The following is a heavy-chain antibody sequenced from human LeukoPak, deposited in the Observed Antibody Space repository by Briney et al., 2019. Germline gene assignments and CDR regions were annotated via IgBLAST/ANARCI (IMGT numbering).Heavy chain of an antibody. D-gene: IGHD4-17*01. CDR3: AKGRAKATVTAGDH. Sequence: GGSLRLSCAVSGFTFSSYAMSWVRQAPGKGLEWVSAISGSGGSTHYADSVKGRFTISRDNSKNTLYLQVNSLRADDTAVYYCAKGRAKATVTAGDHWGQGTLATVSS. CDR2: ISGSGGST. V-gene: IGHV3-23*01. J-gene: IGHJ4*02. CDR1: GFTFSSYA.